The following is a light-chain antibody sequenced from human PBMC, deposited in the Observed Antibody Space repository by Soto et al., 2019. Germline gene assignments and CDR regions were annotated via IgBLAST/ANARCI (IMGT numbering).Light chain of an antibody. CDR3: WSYAGGGTWV. Sequence: QSVLTQPASVSGSPGQSLTISCTGTNNDVGSYNLVTWYQHHPGEAPKLLIFEVNKRPSAVSTRFSASKSGSTASLTISGLQVEDEADYYCWSYAGGGTWVFGGGTKLTVL. CDR2: EVN. V-gene: IGLV2-23*02. CDR1: NNDVGSYNL. J-gene: IGLJ3*02.